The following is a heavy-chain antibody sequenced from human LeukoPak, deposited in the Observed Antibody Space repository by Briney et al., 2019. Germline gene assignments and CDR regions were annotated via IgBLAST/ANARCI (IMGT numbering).Heavy chain of an antibody. V-gene: IGHV3-48*03. D-gene: IGHD7-27*01. CDR1: GFTFSSYE. CDR3: ARVHWGLFDY. CDR2: ISSSGSTI. Sequence: HSGGSLRLSCAASGFTFSSYEMNWVRQAPGKGLEWVSYISSSGSTIYYADSVKGRFTISRDNAKNSLYLQMNSLRAEDTAVYYCARVHWGLFDYWGQGTLVTVSS. J-gene: IGHJ4*02.